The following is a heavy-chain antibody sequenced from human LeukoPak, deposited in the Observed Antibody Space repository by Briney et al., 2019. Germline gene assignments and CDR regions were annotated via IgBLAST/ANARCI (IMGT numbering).Heavy chain of an antibody. CDR2: ISSSSSYI. V-gene: IGHV3-21*01. CDR3: ARSGWFGELGFDY. D-gene: IGHD3-10*01. J-gene: IGHJ4*02. CDR1: GFTFSSYT. Sequence: GGSLRLSCAASGFTFSSYTMNWVRQAPGKGLEWVSSISSSSSYIYHADSVKGRFTFSRDNAKNSLYLQMNSLRAEDTAAYYCARSGWFGELGFDYWGQGTLVTVSS.